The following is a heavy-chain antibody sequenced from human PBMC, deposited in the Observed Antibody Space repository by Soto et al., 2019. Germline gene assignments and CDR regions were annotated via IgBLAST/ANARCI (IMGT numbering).Heavy chain of an antibody. V-gene: IGHV6-1*01. CDR1: GDSVSSNSAA. J-gene: IGHJ6*02. CDR2: TYYRSKWYN. CDR3: ARDPRRNPYYRYYGIDV. Sequence: PSQTLSLTCAISGDSVSSNSAAWNWIRQSPSRGLEWLGRTYYRSKWYNDYAVSVKSRITINPDTSKNQFSLQLNSVTPEDTTVYYCARDPRRNPYYRYYGIDVWGQGTTVTVSS.